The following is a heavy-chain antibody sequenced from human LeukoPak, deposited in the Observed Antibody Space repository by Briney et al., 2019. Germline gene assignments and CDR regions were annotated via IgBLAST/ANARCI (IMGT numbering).Heavy chain of an antibody. J-gene: IGHJ3*02. V-gene: IGHV4-39*07. D-gene: IGHD2-2*02. CDR1: GGSISSSSYY. CDR3: ARELVVPAAIRAFDI. CDR2: IYYSGST. Sequence: SETLSLTCTVSGGSISSSSYYWGWIRQPPGKGLEWIGSIYYSGSTYYNPSLKSRVTISVDTSKSQFSLKLSSVTAADTAVYYCARELVVPAAIRAFDIWGQGTMVTVSS.